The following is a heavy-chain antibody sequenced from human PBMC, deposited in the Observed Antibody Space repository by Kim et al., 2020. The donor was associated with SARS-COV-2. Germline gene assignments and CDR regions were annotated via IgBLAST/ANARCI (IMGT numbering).Heavy chain of an antibody. Sequence: GGSLRLSCAASGFVFSSCGMTWVRQAPGKGLEWVSIISSNGGDTFYAGSVRGRFTISRDNSKNMVFLQMNSLRAEDTAIYYCAKGYTVSGRTHSFDSWGQGTRVTVSS. CDR1: GFVFSSCG. J-gene: IGHJ4*02. D-gene: IGHD6-19*01. CDR2: ISSNGGDT. CDR3: AKGYTVSGRTHSFDS. V-gene: IGHV3-23*01.